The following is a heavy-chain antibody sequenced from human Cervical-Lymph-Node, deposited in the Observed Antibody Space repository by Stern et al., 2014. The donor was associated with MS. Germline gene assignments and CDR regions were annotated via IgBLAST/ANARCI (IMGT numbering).Heavy chain of an antibody. CDR1: GYTFNDNY. D-gene: IGHD6-13*01. Sequence: VQLVQSGAEVKKPGASVKVSCKASGYTFNDNYLHWVRQAPGQWLEWLGWIHPKTGGTKYVQTFQGRVTMTRDTSTSTVFMELNRLTSDDTAVYYCARGGYSSSYYRFDPWGQGTLVIVSS. J-gene: IGHJ5*02. CDR3: ARGGYSSSYYRFDP. CDR2: IHPKTGGT. V-gene: IGHV1-2*02.